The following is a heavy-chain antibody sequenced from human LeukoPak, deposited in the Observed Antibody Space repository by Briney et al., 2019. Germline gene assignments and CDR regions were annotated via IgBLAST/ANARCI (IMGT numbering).Heavy chain of an antibody. CDR2: INPNSGGT. V-gene: IGHV1-2*06. Sequence: ASVKVSCKASGYTFTGYYMHWVRQAPGQGLEWMGRINPNSGGTNYAQKFQGRVTMTRDTFISTAYMELSRLRSDDTAVYYCARFSVTIFGVVIIDYWGQGTLVTVSS. CDR1: GYTFTGYY. J-gene: IGHJ4*02. CDR3: ARFSVTIFGVVIIDY. D-gene: IGHD3-3*01.